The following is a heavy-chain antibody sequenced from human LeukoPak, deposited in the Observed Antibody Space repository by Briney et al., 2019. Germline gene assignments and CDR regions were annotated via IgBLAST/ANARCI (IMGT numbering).Heavy chain of an antibody. CDR2: INPNSGGT. CDR3: VADLYGDYGSGSI. J-gene: IGHJ4*02. Sequence: ASVKVSCKASGYTFTGYYMHWVRQAPGQGLEWMGWINPNSGGTNYAQKFQERVTITRDMSTSTAYMELSSLRSEDAAVYYCVADLYGDYGSGSIWGQGTLVTVPS. D-gene: IGHD3-10*01. CDR1: GYTFTGYY. V-gene: IGHV1-2*02.